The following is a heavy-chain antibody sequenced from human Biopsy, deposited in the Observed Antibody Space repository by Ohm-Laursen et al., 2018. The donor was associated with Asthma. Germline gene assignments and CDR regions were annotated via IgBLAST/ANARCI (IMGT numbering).Heavy chain of an antibody. CDR2: ISYDGNHK. Sequence: LSPTCTASGFMFRSFGMHWVRQAPGKGLEWVAVISYDGNHKFYEDSVKGRFTISRDNSKNTLYLQMNSLRTEDTAVYYCAKRRGYSGHDNDYWGQGTLVIVSS. D-gene: IGHD5-12*01. V-gene: IGHV3-30*18. CDR1: GFMFRSFG. J-gene: IGHJ4*02. CDR3: AKRRGYSGHDNDY.